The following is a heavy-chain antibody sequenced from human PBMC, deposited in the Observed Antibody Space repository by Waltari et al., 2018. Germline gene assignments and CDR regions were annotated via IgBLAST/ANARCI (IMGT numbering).Heavy chain of an antibody. J-gene: IGHJ3*02. CDR3: ARLSDTAFDI. D-gene: IGHD1-26*01. CDR1: GGSIGIDTSH. Sequence: QLQLQESGTGLVKPSETLSLTCTVSGGSIGIDTSHWGWIRQPPGKGLEWIANIHYGGTTYYNPSLKSRVTISVDTFKNQFSLRLSSVTAADTALYYCARLSDTAFDIWGQGTMVTVSS. V-gene: IGHV4-39*01. CDR2: IHYGGTT.